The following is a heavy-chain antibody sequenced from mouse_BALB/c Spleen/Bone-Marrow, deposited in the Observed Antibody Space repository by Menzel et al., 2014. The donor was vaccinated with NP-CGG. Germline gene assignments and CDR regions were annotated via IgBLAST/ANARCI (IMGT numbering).Heavy chain of an antibody. CDR1: GYTFTSYW. V-gene: IGHV1-7*01. D-gene: IGHD2-4*01. CDR3: ERSGDYGQSDY. Sequence: VQRVESGAELAKPGASVKMSCKASGYTFTSYWMHWVKQRPGQGLEWIGYINPSTGYTGYNRKFKDKATLTADKSSSTAYMQLSSLTSEDSAVYYCERSGDYGQSDYWGQGTTLTVSS. J-gene: IGHJ2*01. CDR2: INPSTGYT.